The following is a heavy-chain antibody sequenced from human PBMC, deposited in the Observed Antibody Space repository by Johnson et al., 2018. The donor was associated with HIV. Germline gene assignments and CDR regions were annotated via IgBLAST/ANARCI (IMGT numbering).Heavy chain of an antibody. CDR2: ISYDGSSK. Sequence: VQLVESGGGVVQPGRSLRLSCAASGFTFSSYAMHWVRQAPGKGLEWVAVISYDGSSKFYPNSLKGRFSISRDNSKNTVYLQMNSLRTEDTAVYYCARGITMIAVVKGDAFDMWGQGTMVTVSS. J-gene: IGHJ3*02. V-gene: IGHV3-30*04. CDR1: GFTFSSYA. D-gene: IGHD3-22*01. CDR3: ARGITMIAVVKGDAFDM.